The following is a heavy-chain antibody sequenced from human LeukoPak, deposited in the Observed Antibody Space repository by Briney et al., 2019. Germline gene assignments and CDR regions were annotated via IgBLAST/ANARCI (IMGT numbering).Heavy chain of an antibody. J-gene: IGHJ4*02. CDR3: SRGLRYSQSYVSEY. CDR2: IYYSGST. D-gene: IGHD5-12*01. V-gene: IGHV4-30-4*08. Sequence: SETLSLTCTVSGGSISSGGYYWSWIRQHPGKGLEWIGYIYYSGSTYYNPSLKSRVTISVDTSKNQFSLKLTSVTAADTAVYQCSRGLRYSQSYVSEYWGLGTLVTVSS. CDR1: GGSISSGGYY.